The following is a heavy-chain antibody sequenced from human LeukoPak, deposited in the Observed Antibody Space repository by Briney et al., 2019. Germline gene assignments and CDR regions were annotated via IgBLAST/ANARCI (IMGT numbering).Heavy chain of an antibody. Sequence: GGSLRLSCAASGFTFSSYWMHWVRQAPGKGLVWVSRINSDGSSTSYADSVKGRFTISRDNAKNTMYLQMNSLRAEDTAVYCCARAYYYDSSAPGYWGQGTLVTVSS. CDR2: INSDGSST. J-gene: IGHJ4*02. D-gene: IGHD3-22*01. V-gene: IGHV3-74*01. CDR1: GFTFSSYW. CDR3: ARAYYYDSSAPGY.